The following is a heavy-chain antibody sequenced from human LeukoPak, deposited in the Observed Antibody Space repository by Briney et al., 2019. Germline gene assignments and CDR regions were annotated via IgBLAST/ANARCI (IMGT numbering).Heavy chain of an antibody. Sequence: SETLSLTCTVSNGSMSSHHWSWIRQPAGKGLEWIGRIYTSGSTNYNPSLKSRVTMSVDTSKNQFSLKMTSVTAADTAVYYCARAPFNYYMDVWGKGTTVTVSS. V-gene: IGHV4-4*07. CDR3: ARAPFNYYMDV. D-gene: IGHD3-3*02. J-gene: IGHJ6*03. CDR1: NGSMSSHH. CDR2: IYTSGST.